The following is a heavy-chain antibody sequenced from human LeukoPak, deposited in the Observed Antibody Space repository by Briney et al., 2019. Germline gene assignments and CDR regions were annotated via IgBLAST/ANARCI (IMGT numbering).Heavy chain of an antibody. CDR2: IYHRGNT. CDR3: ARDLGYCTNGVCHTRFDY. CDR1: GGSISSNNW. V-gene: IGHV4-4*02. D-gene: IGHD2-8*01. Sequence: SETLSLTCAVSGGSISSNNWWSWVRQPPGKGLEWIGEIYHRGNTNYNPSLKSRVTSSVDMSKNQFSLKLSSVTAADTAVYYCARDLGYCTNGVCHTRFDYWGQGTLVAVSS. J-gene: IGHJ4*02.